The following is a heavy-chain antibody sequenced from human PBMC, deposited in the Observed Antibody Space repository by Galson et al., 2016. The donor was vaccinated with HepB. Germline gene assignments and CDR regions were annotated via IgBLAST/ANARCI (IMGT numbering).Heavy chain of an antibody. J-gene: IGHJ6*02. CDR2: IYYSGGT. D-gene: IGHD3-10*01. V-gene: IGHV4-31*03. Sequence: LSLTCSVSGGSISGGGYYWSWIRQHPGKGLEWIGYIYYSGGTHYNPSLKSRATISVDMSKNQFSLYLSSVTAADTAVYYCAQGSGSYYPYYYFGMDIWGQGTTVTVSS. CDR3: AQGSGSYYPYYYFGMDI. CDR1: GGSISGGGYY.